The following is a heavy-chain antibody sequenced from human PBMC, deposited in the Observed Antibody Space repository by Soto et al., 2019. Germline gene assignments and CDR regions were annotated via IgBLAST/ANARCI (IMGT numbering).Heavy chain of an antibody. Sequence: ETLSLTCTVSGGSLSNYYWNWIRQPSGKALEWIAYIYYSGSTNYNPSLKSRVTISVDTSKNQFSLKLSSVTAADTAMHYCARSPHGDRQYNWFDTWGQGTRVTVYS. CDR2: IYYSGST. V-gene: IGHV4-59*08. CDR1: GGSLSNYY. J-gene: IGHJ5*02. CDR3: ARSPHGDRQYNWFDT.